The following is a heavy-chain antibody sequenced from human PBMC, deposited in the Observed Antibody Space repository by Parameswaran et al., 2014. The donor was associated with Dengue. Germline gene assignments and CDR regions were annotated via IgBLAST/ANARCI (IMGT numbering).Heavy chain of an antibody. CDR2: IYYSGST. D-gene: IGHD5-12*01. J-gene: IGHJ4*02. V-gene: IGHV4-61*01. CDR3: AKALRGYSGYDFYFDY. CDR1: GGSVSSGSYY. Sequence: ASETLSLTCTVSGGSVSSGSYYWSWIRQPPGKGLEWIGYIYYSGSTNYNPSLKSRVTISVDTSKNQFSLKLSSVTAADTAVYYCAKALRGYSGYDFYFDYWGQGTLVTVSS.